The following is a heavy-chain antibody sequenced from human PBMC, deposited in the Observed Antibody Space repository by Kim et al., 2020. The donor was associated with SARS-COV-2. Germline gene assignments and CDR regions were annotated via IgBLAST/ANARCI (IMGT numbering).Heavy chain of an antibody. D-gene: IGHD3-3*02. J-gene: IGHJ4*02. CDR3: GRSHSIGPSDGVDY. CDR2: IVVCTADT. Sequence: GGSLRLSCAASGFIFDTFDMTWVRLAPGKGLEWVSAIVVCTADTYYADSVKGRFTVSRDTSKNAFFLQMSSLRADDTAVYYCGRSHSIGPSDGVDYWGQGTLVTVSS. CDR1: GFIFDTFD. V-gene: IGHV3-23*01.